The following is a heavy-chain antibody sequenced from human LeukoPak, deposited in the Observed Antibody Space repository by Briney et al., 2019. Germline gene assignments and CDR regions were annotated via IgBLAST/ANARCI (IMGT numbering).Heavy chain of an antibody. Sequence: SETLSLTCTVSGGSISSYYWSWIRQPPGKGLEWIGYIYYSGSTNYNPSLKSRVTISVDTSKNQFSLKLSSVTAADTAVYYCARVAGGGSYPAHYYFDYWGQGTLVTVSS. D-gene: IGHD1-26*01. CDR1: GGSISSYY. CDR3: ARVAGGGSYPAHYYFDY. V-gene: IGHV4-59*01. CDR2: IYYSGST. J-gene: IGHJ4*02.